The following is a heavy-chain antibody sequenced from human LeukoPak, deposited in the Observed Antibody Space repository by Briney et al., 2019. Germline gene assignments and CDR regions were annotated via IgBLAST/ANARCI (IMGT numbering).Heavy chain of an antibody. D-gene: IGHD1-26*01. CDR1: GFTFTGRS. J-gene: IGHJ4*02. CDR2: VGNDEKTK. V-gene: IGHV3-30*04. Sequence: GGSLRLSCVASGFTFTGRSMHWVRQAPGKGLEWVAVVGNDEKTKFYADSLKGRFTVSRDNSKNTVYLQMNSLRDEDTAVYYCAREKQSGGTPFDYWGQGSLVTVSS. CDR3: AREKQSGGTPFDY.